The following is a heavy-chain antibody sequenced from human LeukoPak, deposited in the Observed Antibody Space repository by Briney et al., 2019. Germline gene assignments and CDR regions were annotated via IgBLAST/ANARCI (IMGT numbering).Heavy chain of an antibody. J-gene: IGHJ4*02. CDR1: GGSISSYY. D-gene: IGHD3-10*01. Sequence: KSSETLSLTCTVSGGSISSYYWSWIRQPAGKGLEWIGRIYTSGSTNYNPSLKSRVTMSVDTSKNQFSLKLSSVTAADTAVYYCTRRGNTMVRGVIGTELDYWGQGTLVTVSS. CDR2: IYTSGST. CDR3: TRRGNTMVRGVIGTELDY. V-gene: IGHV4-4*07.